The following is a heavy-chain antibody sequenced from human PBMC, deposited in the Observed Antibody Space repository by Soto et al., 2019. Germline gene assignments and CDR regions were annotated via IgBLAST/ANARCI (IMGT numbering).Heavy chain of an antibody. D-gene: IGHD3-9*01. CDR2: IYLDDDE. V-gene: IGHV2-5*02. Sequence: QISLKESGPTLVKPTQTLSLTCTFSGFSLTSTGVAVGWIRQPPGKALAWLAFIYLDDDERYNPSLVGRLAITKDTSNNQVVLTMTNMDPVDTATYYCAHRGWFDPGHPNWFNPWGQGTLVTVSS. J-gene: IGHJ5*02. CDR3: AHRGWFDPGHPNWFNP. CDR1: GFSLTSTGVA.